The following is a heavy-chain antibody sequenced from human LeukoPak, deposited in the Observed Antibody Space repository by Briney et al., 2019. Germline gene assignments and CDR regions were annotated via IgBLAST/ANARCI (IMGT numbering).Heavy chain of an antibody. V-gene: IGHV3-13*01. J-gene: IGHJ2*01. CDR2: IGTAGDT. CDR3: ARVQGLDFRWYFDL. CDR1: GFTFSRYD. Sequence: RGVSLRLSCAASGFTFSRYDIHCVRQATGKGLGLVSAIGTAGDTYYPGSVKGRFTISRENAKNSLYLQMNSLRAGDTAVYYCARVQGLDFRWYFDLWGRGTLVTVSS.